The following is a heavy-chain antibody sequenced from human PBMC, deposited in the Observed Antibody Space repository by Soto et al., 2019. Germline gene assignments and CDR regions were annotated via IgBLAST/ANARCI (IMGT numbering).Heavy chain of an antibody. D-gene: IGHD1-26*01. Sequence: QLVESGGGLVKPGGSLRLSCAASGFSLSTYGMNWVRQAPGKGLEWVSSISSGSSYIYYADSVKGRFTISRDNAKNSLYLQMNSLRVDDMAVYYCARDSKLSGNVFPSDYWGRGTLVTVSS. CDR2: ISSGSSYI. CDR3: ARDSKLSGNVFPSDY. CDR1: GFSLSTYG. V-gene: IGHV3-21*01. J-gene: IGHJ4*02.